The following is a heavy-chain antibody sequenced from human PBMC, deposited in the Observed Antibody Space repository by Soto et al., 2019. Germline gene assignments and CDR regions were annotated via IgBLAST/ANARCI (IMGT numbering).Heavy chain of an antibody. CDR2: IYYSGST. CDR3: ARVDYYGSENWFDP. Sequence: PSETLSLTCTVSGGSISSGGYYWSWIRKHPGKGLEWIGYIYYSGSTYYNPSLKSRVTISVDTSKNQFSLKLSSVTAADTAVYYCARVDYYGSENWFDPWGQGTLVTVSS. CDR1: GGSISSGGYY. D-gene: IGHD3-10*01. J-gene: IGHJ5*02. V-gene: IGHV4-31*03.